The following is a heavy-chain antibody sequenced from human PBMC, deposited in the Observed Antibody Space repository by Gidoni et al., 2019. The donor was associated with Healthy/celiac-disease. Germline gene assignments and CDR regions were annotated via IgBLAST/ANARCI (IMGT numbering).Heavy chain of an antibody. CDR2: ISAYNGNT. V-gene: IGHV1-18*01. D-gene: IGHD3-9*01. J-gene: IGHJ4*02. CDR1: GYTFTSYG. CDR3: ARERDYDILTGHSGDFDY. Sequence: QVQLVQSGAEVKKPGASVKVSGKASGYTFTSYGISWVRQAPGQGLEWMGWISAYNGNTNYAKKLQGRVTMTTDTSTSTAYMGLRSLRSDDTAVYYCARERDYDILTGHSGDFDYWGQGTLVTVSS.